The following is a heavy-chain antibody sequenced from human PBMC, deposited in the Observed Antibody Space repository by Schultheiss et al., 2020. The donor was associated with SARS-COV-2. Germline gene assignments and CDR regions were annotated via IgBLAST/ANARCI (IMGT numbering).Heavy chain of an antibody. Sequence: SVKVSCKASGYTFTSYGISWVRQAPGQGLEWMGGIIPIFGTANYAQKFQGRVTITADESTSTAYMELSSLRSEDTAVYYCARGQQWLAKDFDYWGQGTLVTVAS. J-gene: IGHJ4*02. D-gene: IGHD6-19*01. CDR2: IIPIFGTA. V-gene: IGHV1-69*13. CDR3: ARGQQWLAKDFDY. CDR1: GYTFTSYG.